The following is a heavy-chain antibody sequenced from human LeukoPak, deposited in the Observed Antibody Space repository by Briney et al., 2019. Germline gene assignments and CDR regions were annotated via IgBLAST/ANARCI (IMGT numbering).Heavy chain of an antibody. D-gene: IGHD5-12*01. V-gene: IGHV4-4*07. J-gene: IGHJ4*02. CDR2: IYTSGST. Sequence: SETLSLTCTVSSGSISSYYWSWIRQPAGKGLEWIGRIYTSGSTKYNPSLKSRVTMPVDTSKNQFSLKLSSVTAADTAVYYCARDGNSGYTFDYWGQGTLVTVSS. CDR3: ARDGNSGYTFDY. CDR1: SGSISSYY.